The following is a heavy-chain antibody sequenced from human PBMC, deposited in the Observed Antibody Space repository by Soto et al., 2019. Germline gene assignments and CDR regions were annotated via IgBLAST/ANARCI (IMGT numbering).Heavy chain of an antibody. CDR3: ARESEDLTSNFDY. V-gene: IGHV3-21*06. Sequence: GGSLRLSCEVSGFTFSMYSMNWVRQAPGKGLEWVSSISSTTNYIYYGDSMKGRFTISRDNAKNSLYLEMNSLRAEDTAVYYCARESEDLTSNFDYWGQGTLVTVSS. J-gene: IGHJ4*02. CDR1: GFTFSMYS. CDR2: ISSTTNYI.